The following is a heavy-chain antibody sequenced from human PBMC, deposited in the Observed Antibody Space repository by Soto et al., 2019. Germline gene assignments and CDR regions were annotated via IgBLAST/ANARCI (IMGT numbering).Heavy chain of an antibody. CDR1: GYSFTSYW. D-gene: IGHD2-15*01. Sequence: GESLNISCKGSGYSFTSYWIGWVRQMPGKGLEWMGIIYPGDSDTRYSPSFQGQVTISADKSTSTAYLQWSSLKASDTAMYYCARSVVVAATFDAFDIWGQGTMVTVSS. CDR3: ARSVVVAATFDAFDI. V-gene: IGHV5-51*01. CDR2: IYPGDSDT. J-gene: IGHJ3*02.